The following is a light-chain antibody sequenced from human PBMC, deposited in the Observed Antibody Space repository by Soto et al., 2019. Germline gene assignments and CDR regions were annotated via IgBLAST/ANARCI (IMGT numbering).Light chain of an antibody. CDR3: QQLNSYTIT. Sequence: VLTQYPGTLSLSPGERATLPCRASQSISSRYLAWYQRKPGQAPRLLIYGASSRATGIPDRISGSVSGTDCTITISSLQKEDGATYYCQQLNSYTITFGQGTRLEI. V-gene: IGKV3-20*01. CDR2: GAS. J-gene: IGKJ5*01. CDR1: QSISSRY.